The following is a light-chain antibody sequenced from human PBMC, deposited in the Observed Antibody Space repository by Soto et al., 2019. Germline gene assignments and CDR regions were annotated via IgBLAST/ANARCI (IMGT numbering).Light chain of an antibody. V-gene: IGKV3-15*01. CDR2: GAS. CDR1: QSVSTN. CDR3: QQDYNLPIT. Sequence: IVMTQSPATLSVSPCERATVSCTASQSVSTNLAWYQQTPGQAPRLLIYGASTRATGIPARFSGSGSGTEFTLTISSLQPEDFAVYYCQQDYNLPITFGQGTRLEI. J-gene: IGKJ5*01.